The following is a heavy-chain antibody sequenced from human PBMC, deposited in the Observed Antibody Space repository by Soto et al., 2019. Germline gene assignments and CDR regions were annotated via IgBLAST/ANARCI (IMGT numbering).Heavy chain of an antibody. CDR3: AKERATTTAFDY. Sequence: GGSLRLSCAASGFTFSGYGMHWVRQAPGKGLEWVAVISNDGTNTYYVDSVKGRFTISRDNSKNTLDLQMNSLRAEDTAVYYCAKERATTTAFDYWGQGALVTVSS. CDR2: ISNDGTNT. D-gene: IGHD4-17*01. V-gene: IGHV3-30*18. CDR1: GFTFSGYG. J-gene: IGHJ4*02.